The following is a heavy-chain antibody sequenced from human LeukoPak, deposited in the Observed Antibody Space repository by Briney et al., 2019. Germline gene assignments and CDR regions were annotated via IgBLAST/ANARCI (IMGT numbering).Heavy chain of an antibody. CDR3: ASCASRYYGMDV. Sequence: SETLSLTCPVSGGSISSSSYYWGWIRQPPGKGLEWIGSIYYSGSTYYNPSLKSRVTISVDTSKNQFSLKLSSVTAADTAVYYCASCASRYYGMDVWGQGTTVTVSS. J-gene: IGHJ6*02. CDR1: GGSISSSSYY. V-gene: IGHV4-39*01. CDR2: IYYSGST.